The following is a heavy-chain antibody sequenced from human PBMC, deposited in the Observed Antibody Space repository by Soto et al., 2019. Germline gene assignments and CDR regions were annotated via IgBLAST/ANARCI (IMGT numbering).Heavy chain of an antibody. CDR2: INPNSCGT. J-gene: IGHJ5*02. CDR3: ARAHPLIDILTGYLHFSWFDP. D-gene: IGHD3-9*01. CDR1: GYTFTGYY. Sequence: ASVKVSCKASGYTFTGYYMHWVRQAPGQGLEWMGWINPNSCGTNYAQKFQGWVTMTRDTSISTAYMELSRLRSDDTAVYYCARAHPLIDILTGYLHFSWFDPWGQGTLVTVSS. V-gene: IGHV1-2*04.